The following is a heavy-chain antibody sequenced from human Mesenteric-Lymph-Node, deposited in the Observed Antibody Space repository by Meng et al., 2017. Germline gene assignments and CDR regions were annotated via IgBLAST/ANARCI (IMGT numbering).Heavy chain of an antibody. CDR3: ARGLSYDILTGYYGGWFDP. CDR1: GGSFSGYY. J-gene: IGHJ5*02. Sequence: QVQLTQEGAGLFMPSATLSLTCAVYGGSFSGYYWSWIRQPPGKGLEWIGEINHSGSTNYNPSLKSRVTISVDTSKNQFSLKLSSVTAADTAVYYCARGLSYDILTGYYGGWFDPWGQGTLVTVSS. V-gene: IGHV4-34*01. CDR2: INHSGST. D-gene: IGHD3-9*01.